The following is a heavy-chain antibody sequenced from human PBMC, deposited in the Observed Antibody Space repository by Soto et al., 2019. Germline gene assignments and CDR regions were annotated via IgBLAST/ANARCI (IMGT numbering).Heavy chain of an antibody. V-gene: IGHV4-39*01. CDR2: IYYSGST. J-gene: IGHJ6*02. CDR3: ARRFEDTAMVYYGMDV. CDR1: GGSISSSSYY. Sequence: SETLSLTCTVSGGSISSSSYYWGWIRQPPGKGLEWIGSIYYSGSTYYNQSLKSRVTISVDTSKNQFSLKLSSVTAADTALYYCARRFEDTAMVYYGMDVWGQGTTVTVSS. D-gene: IGHD5-18*01.